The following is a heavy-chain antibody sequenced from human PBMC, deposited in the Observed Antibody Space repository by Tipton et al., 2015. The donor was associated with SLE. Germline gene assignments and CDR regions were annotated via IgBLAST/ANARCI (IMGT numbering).Heavy chain of an antibody. V-gene: IGHV4-39*07. Sequence: TLSLTCIVSGASIGSSSSSWAWIRQSPNKGLEWIGNIYYDGNTYYNPSLNSRVTISADASTNQFSLSLSSVTAADTAVYYCARETPQLLSFGVTSSEYSWFGPWGQGTLGNVSS. CDR2: IYYDGNT. J-gene: IGHJ5*02. D-gene: IGHD3-10*01. CDR1: GASIGSSSSS. CDR3: ARETPQLLSFGVTSSEYSWFGP.